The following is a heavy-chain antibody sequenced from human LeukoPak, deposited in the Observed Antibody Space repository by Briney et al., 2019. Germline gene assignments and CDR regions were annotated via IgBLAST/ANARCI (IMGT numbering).Heavy chain of an antibody. D-gene: IGHD1-1*01. J-gene: IGHJ4*02. CDR1: RFTFSSYA. V-gene: IGHV3-23*01. CDR2: VSGNGAGT. CDR3: ARVAKERVGGVYYFDY. Sequence: GGSLRLSCAASRFTFSSYAMSWVRQAPGKGLEWVSGVSGNGAGTYYADSVKGRFTISRDNFKNMLYLQMNSLRAGDTAVYYCARVAKERVGGVYYFDYWGQGTLVTVSS.